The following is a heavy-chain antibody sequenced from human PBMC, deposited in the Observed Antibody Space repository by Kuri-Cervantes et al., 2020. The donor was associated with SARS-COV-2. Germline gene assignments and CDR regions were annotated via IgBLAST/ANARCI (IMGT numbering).Heavy chain of an antibody. V-gene: IGHV1-8*01. J-gene: IGHJ4*02. CDR3: YCAPKEGFDS. CDR2: VKTNSGNT. D-gene: IGHD2-21*01. CDR1: ETTFPNYD. Sequence: ASVKVSCKTPETTFPNYDINWVRQATRQGLEWMGMVKTNSGNTLYAQFFQGRVTMTRDISTSTVYMELSSLTSEDTAIYYCYCAPKEGFDSWGQGTLVTVSS.